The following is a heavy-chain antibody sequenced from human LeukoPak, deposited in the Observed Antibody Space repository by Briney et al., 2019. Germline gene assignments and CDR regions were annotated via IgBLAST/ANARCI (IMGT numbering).Heavy chain of an antibody. D-gene: IGHD3-22*01. CDR1: GYTFTGYY. V-gene: IGHV1-2*02. CDR2: INPNSGGT. Sequence: ASVKVSCKASGYTFTGYYMHWVRQAPGQGLEWMGWINPNSGGTNYAQKFQGRVTMTRDTSISTAYMELSRPRSDDTSVYYCALTYYYDSSGYLPFDYWGQGTLVTVSS. CDR3: ALTYYYDSSGYLPFDY. J-gene: IGHJ4*02.